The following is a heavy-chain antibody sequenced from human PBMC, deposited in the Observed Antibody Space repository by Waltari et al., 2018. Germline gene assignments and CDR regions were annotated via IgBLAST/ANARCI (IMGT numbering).Heavy chain of an antibody. CDR1: GYTFTSYA. J-gene: IGHJ3*02. D-gene: IGHD1-26*01. CDR2: INAGKGKT. Sequence: QVQLVQSGAEVKKPGASVKVSCKASGYTFTSYAMHWVRQAPGQRLEWMGWINAGKGKTKYSQKFQGRVTITRDTSASTAYMELSSLRSEDTAVYYCARKPHRSYSGSQKGAFDIWGQGTMVTVSS. CDR3: ARKPHRSYSGSQKGAFDI. V-gene: IGHV1-3*01.